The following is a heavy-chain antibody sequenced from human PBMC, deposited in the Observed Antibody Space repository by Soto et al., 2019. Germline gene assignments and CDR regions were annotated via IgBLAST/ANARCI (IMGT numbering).Heavy chain of an antibody. V-gene: IGHV3-9*01. D-gene: IGHD3-3*01. CDR2: ISWNSGSI. CDR3: AKDIPVFGSSPLSYGMDV. Sequence: EVQLVESGGGLVQPGRSLRLSCAASGFTFDDYAMHWVRQAPGKGLEWVSGISWNSGSIGYADSVKGRFTISRDNAKNSLYLQMNSLRAEDTALYYCAKDIPVFGSSPLSYGMDVWGQGTTVTVSS. CDR1: GFTFDDYA. J-gene: IGHJ6*02.